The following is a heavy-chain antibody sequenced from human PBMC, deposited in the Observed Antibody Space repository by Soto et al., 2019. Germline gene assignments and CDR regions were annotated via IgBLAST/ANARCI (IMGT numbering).Heavy chain of an antibody. D-gene: IGHD3-22*01. CDR2: IVVGSGNT. CDR1: GFTFTSSA. J-gene: IGHJ4*02. V-gene: IGHV1-58*01. CDR3: AARYYDSSGYYSDY. Sequence: SGKVSCKASGFTFTSSAVHWVRQARGQRLEWIGWIVVGSGNTNYAQKFQERVTITRDMSTSTAYMELSSLRSEDTAVYYCAARYYDSSGYYSDYWGQGTLVTVYS.